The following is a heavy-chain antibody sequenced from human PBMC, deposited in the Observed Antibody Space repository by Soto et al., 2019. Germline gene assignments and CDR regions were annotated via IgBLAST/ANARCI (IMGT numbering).Heavy chain of an antibody. D-gene: IGHD3-22*01. Sequence: PGESLKISCKGSGYSFTSYWIGWVRQMPGKGLEWMGIIYPGDSDTRYSPSFQGQVTISADKSISTAYLQWSSLKASDTAMYYCARRRGADYYDSSGYYYYDAFDIWGQGTMVTVSS. CDR2: IYPGDSDT. CDR1: GYSFTSYW. J-gene: IGHJ3*02. CDR3: ARRRGADYYDSSGYYYYDAFDI. V-gene: IGHV5-51*01.